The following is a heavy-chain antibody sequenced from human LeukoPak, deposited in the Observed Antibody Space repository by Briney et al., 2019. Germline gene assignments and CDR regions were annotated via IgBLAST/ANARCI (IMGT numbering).Heavy chain of an antibody. CDR1: DGSISGYY. D-gene: IGHD4-11*01. CDR3: ARVTTVTTVYFDY. CDR2: IYYSGST. Sequence: SETLSLICTVSDGSISGYYWSWIRQPPGKGLEWIGFIYYSGSTNYNPSLKSRVTMSVDTSKNQLSLKLTSVTAADTAVYYCARVTTVTTVYFDYWGQGTLVTVSS. J-gene: IGHJ4*02. V-gene: IGHV4-59*01.